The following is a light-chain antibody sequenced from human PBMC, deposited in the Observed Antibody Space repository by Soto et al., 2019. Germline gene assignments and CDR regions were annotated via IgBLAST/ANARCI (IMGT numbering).Light chain of an antibody. J-gene: IGKJ1*01. CDR1: QSIDSW. Sequence: DIQMTQSPSTLSASVGDRVTITCRASQSIDSWLAWFQQKPGKAPKVLISKASTLESGVPPRFSGSASGTEFTLTISRLQTEDFATYYCQHYAANSPWTFGQGTKVEIK. CDR3: QHYAANSPWT. V-gene: IGKV1-5*03. CDR2: KAS.